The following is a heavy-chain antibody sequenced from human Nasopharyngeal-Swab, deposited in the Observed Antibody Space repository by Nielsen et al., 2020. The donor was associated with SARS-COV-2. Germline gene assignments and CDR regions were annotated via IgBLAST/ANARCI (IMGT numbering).Heavy chain of an antibody. V-gene: IGHV1-3*01. Sequence: WVRQAPGQRLEWMGWINADNGNTKYSQKFQGRVTITRDTSASTAYMELSSLRSEDTAVYYCAREDDYDILTGYPKPLDYWGQGTLVTVSS. CDR3: AREDDYDILTGYPKPLDY. D-gene: IGHD3-9*01. CDR2: INADNGNT. J-gene: IGHJ4*02.